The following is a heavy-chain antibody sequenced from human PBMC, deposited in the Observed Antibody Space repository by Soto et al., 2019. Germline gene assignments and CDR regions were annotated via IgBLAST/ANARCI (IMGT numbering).Heavy chain of an antibody. Sequence: QVQLVQSGAEVKKPGSSVKVSCKASGGTFSSYTISWVRQAPGQGLEWMGRIIPILGIANYAQKFQGRVTITADKSTSTAYMELSSLRSEDTAVYYCARDEDCSGGSCYRRGWFDPWGQGTLVTVSS. CDR3: ARDEDCSGGSCYRRGWFDP. CDR1: GGTFSSYT. V-gene: IGHV1-69*08. J-gene: IGHJ5*02. CDR2: IIPILGIA. D-gene: IGHD2-15*01.